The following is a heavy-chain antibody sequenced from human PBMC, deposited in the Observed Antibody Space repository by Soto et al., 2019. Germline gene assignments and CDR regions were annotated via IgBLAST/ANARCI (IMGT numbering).Heavy chain of an antibody. CDR3: ARDYYYYGMDG. CDR1: GGSFSGYY. CDR2: INHSGST. Sequence: QVQLQQWGAGLLKPSETLSLTCAVYGGSFSGYYWSWIRQPPGKGLEWIGEINHSGSTNYNPSLKSRVTIAVDTSKNQCSLKLSSVTAAETAVYYCARDYYYYGMDGWGQGTTVTVSS. J-gene: IGHJ6*02. V-gene: IGHV4-34*01.